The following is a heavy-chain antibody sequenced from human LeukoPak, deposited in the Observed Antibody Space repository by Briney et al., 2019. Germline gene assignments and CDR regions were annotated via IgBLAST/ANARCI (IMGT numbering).Heavy chain of an antibody. J-gene: IGHJ4*02. D-gene: IGHD3-22*01. V-gene: IGHV1-24*01. CDR1: GYTLTELS. CDR3: ATGVGARKYYYDSSGYYGY. Sequence: ASVKVSCKVSGYTLTELSMHWVRQAPGKGLEWMGGFDPEDGETIYAQKFQGRVTMTEDTSTDTAYMELSSLRSEDTAVYYCATGVGARKYYYDSSGYYGYWGQGTLVTVSS. CDR2: FDPEDGET.